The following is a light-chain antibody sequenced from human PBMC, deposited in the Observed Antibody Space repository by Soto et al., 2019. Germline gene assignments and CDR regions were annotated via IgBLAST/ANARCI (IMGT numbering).Light chain of an antibody. J-gene: IGKJ2*01. Sequence: DIQMTQSPSSLSASVGDRVTITCRASQSSSSYLNWYQQKPGKAPKLLIYAASSLQSGVPSRFSGCGSGTDFTLTISSLQPEDFATYYCQQSYSTRPAFGNGTKREIK. CDR1: QSSSSY. CDR2: AAS. CDR3: QQSYSTRPA. V-gene: IGKV1-39*01.